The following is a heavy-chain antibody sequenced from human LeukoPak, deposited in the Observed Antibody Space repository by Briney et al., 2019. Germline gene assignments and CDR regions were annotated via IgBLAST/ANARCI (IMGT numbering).Heavy chain of an antibody. Sequence: GGSLRLSCAASGFTFSSYWMSWVRQAPGKGLEWVANIKQDGTEKYYVDSVKGRFTISRDNYKNTLYLQMNSLRAEDTAVYYCAKDLSPGTYDYWGQGTLVTVSS. CDR2: IKQDGTEK. J-gene: IGHJ4*02. V-gene: IGHV3-7*03. D-gene: IGHD1-1*01. CDR3: AKDLSPGTYDY. CDR1: GFTFSSYW.